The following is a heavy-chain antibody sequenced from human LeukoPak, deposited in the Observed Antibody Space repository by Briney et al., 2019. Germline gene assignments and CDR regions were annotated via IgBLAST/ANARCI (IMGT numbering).Heavy chain of an antibody. CDR1: GYTLTELS. CDR3: ATGFIAAVATDFDY. V-gene: IGHV1-24*01. CDR2: FDPEDGET. Sequence: ASVKVSCKVSGYTLTELSIHWVRQAPGKGLEWMGGFDPEDGETIYAQKFQARVIMTEDTPTDTAYMELSSLRSEDTAVYFCATGFIAAVATDFDYWGQGTLVTVSS. D-gene: IGHD6-13*01. J-gene: IGHJ4*02.